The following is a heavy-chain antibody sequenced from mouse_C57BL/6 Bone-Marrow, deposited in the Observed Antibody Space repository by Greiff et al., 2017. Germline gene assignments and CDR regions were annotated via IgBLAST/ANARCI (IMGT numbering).Heavy chain of an antibody. CDR3: AYEYWSFDV. CDR2: IYPGSGST. D-gene: IGHD2-3*01. CDR1: GYPFTSYW. J-gene: IGHJ1*03. V-gene: IGHV1-55*01. Sequence: QVQLQQPGAGLVKPSASVSMSCKASGYPFTSYWITWVQQWPGQGLEWIGDIYPGSGSTNYNEKFKSKATLTVDTSSSTAYMDLSSLTSEDAAVYCGAYEYWSFDVWGKGTTVTVSS.